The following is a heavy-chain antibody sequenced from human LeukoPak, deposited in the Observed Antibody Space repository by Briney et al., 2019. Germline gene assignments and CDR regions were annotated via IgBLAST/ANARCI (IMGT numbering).Heavy chain of an antibody. V-gene: IGHV4-34*01. Sequence: SETLSLTCAVYGGSFSGYYWSWIRQPPGKGLEWIGEINHSGSTNYNPSLKSRVTISVDTSKNQFSLKLSSVTAADTAVYYCARGQLYDYVWGSYRANNWFDPWGQGTLVTVSS. CDR3: ARGQLYDYVWGSYRANNWFDP. CDR1: GGSFSGYY. J-gene: IGHJ5*02. CDR2: INHSGST. D-gene: IGHD3-16*02.